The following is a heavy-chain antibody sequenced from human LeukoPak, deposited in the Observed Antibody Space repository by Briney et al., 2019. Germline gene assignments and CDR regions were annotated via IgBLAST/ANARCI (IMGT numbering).Heavy chain of an antibody. CDR2: TYSGGTT. CDR3: VRSREAATFADGFDS. CDR1: TFIVSGNY. D-gene: IGHD2-15*01. Sequence: AGSLSLSCAASTFIVSGNYISWDRQAQGNGREWGSVTYSGGTTYYAESVESGSTTSRDNSKNTLYLQMNSVRAEDTAGYYCVRSREAATFADGFDSWGEGGMVALSS. V-gene: IGHV3-53*01. J-gene: IGHJ3*02.